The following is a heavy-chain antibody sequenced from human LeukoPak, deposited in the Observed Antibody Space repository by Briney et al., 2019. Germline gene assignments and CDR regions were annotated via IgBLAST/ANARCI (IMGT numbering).Heavy chain of an antibody. CDR2: LYGGGLT. J-gene: IGHJ3*02. V-gene: IGHV3-53*01. CDR3: ARDPKGGAYWTGAFDI. Sequence: PGGSLRLSCAVSGFTVSTNYMSWVRQAPGKGLEWVSVLYGGGLTYYADSVMGRFTISRDNSKNTLYLQMDSLTAEDTAVYYCARDPKGGAYWTGAFDIWGQGTMVTVSS. D-gene: IGHD1-26*01. CDR1: GFTVSTNY.